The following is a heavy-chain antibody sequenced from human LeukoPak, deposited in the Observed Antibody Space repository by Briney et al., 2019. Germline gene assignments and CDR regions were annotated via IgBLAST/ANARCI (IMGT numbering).Heavy chain of an antibody. CDR3: ARLVYCSGGSCYY. V-gene: IGHV3-21*01. Sequence: PGGPLRLSCAASGFTFSSYSMNWVRQAPGKGLEWVSSISSSSSYIYYADSVKGRFTISRDNAKNSLYLQMNSLRAEDTAVYYCARLVYCSGGSCYYWGQGTLVTVSS. CDR1: GFTFSSYS. CDR2: ISSSSSYI. D-gene: IGHD2-15*01. J-gene: IGHJ4*02.